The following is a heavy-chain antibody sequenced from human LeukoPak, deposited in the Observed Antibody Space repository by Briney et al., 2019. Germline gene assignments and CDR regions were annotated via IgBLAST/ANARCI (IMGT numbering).Heavy chain of an antibody. J-gene: IGHJ4*02. CDR2: ISGSGDNT. CDR1: GFTFRGYA. Sequence: GGSLRLSCAASGFTFRGYAMSWVRQAPGKGLKWVSSISGSGDNTYYTASVKGRFTISRDNSKNTLFLQMNSLRAEDTAVYYCAKASYGDYVDFDYWGQGTLVTVSS. D-gene: IGHD4-17*01. V-gene: IGHV3-23*01. CDR3: AKASYGDYVDFDY.